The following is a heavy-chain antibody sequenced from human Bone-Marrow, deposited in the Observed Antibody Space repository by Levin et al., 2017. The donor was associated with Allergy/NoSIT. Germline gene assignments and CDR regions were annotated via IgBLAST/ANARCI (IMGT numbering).Heavy chain of an antibody. CDR2: IDQNGDT. D-gene: IGHD2-21*02. CDR3: VRDLWRRLGDKAWASDGMDV. Sequence: SETLSLSCIVSGDSISGSHWTWIRQSPGKGLEWIGYIDQNGDTYYKASLKNRVTISRDMSKSKNRFFLNLNSVTAADTALYFCVRDLWRRLGDKAWASDGMDVWGQGTTVTVSS. CDR1: GDSISGSH. J-gene: IGHJ6*02. V-gene: IGHV4-59*01.